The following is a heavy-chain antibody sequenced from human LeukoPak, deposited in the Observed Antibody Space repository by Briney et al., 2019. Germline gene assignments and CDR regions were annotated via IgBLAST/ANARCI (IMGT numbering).Heavy chain of an antibody. CDR2: FDPEDGET. J-gene: IGHJ3*02. CDR1: GYTLTELS. D-gene: IGHD2-15*01. V-gene: IGHV1-24*01. Sequence: ASVKVSCKVSGYTLTELSMHWVRQAPGKGLEWMGGFDPEDGETIYAQKFQGRVTMTRNTSISTAYMELSSLRSEDTAVYYCAARYYCSGGSCLLTDAFDIWGQGTMVTVSS. CDR3: AARYYCSGGSCLLTDAFDI.